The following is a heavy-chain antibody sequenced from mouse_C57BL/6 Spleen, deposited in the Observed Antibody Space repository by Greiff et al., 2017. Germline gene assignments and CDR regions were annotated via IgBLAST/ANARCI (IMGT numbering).Heavy chain of an antibody. V-gene: IGHV1-15*01. CDR1: GYTFTDYE. CDR2: IDPETGGT. CDR3: TRHNYDSSRDY. D-gene: IGHD1-1*01. Sequence: QVQLQQSGAELVRPGASVTLSCKASGYTFTDYEMHWVKQTPVHGLEWIGAIDPETGGTAYNQKFKGKAILTADKSSSTAYMKLRSLTSEDSAVCYCTRHNYDSSRDYWGQGTTLTVSS. J-gene: IGHJ2*01.